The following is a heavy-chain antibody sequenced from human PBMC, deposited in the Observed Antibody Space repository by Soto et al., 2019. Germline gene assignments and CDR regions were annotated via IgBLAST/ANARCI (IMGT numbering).Heavy chain of an antibody. CDR1: GGTFSSYT. CDR2: IIPILGIA. V-gene: IGHV1-69*04. D-gene: IGHD3-10*01. J-gene: IGHJ5*02. Sequence: SVKVSCKASGGTFSSYTISWVRQAPGQGLEWMGRIIPILGIANYAQKFQGRVTITADKSTSTAYMELSSLRSEDTAVYYCARDNQFGELLLEGISWFDPWGQGTLVTVSS. CDR3: ARDNQFGELLLEGISWFDP.